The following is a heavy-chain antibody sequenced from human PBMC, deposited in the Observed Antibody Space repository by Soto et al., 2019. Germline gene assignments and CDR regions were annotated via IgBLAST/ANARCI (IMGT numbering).Heavy chain of an antibody. D-gene: IGHD1-26*01. Sequence: QVQLVQSGAEVKKPGSSVKVSCKASGDTFTTNSLNWVRQAPGQGLEWMGGIIPVVGTTKYAQKYQDRVTITGDKSTNTASLQLSSPRSDDTAVYYCARGLWHATTYFDYWGQGTPVTVSS. CDR3: ARGLWHATTYFDY. CDR2: IIPVVGTT. J-gene: IGHJ4*02. V-gene: IGHV1-69*06. CDR1: GDTFTTNS.